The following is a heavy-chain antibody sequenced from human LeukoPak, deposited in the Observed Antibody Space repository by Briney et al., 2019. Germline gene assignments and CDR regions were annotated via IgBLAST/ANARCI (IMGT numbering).Heavy chain of an antibody. D-gene: IGHD1/OR15-1a*01. J-gene: IGHJ3*02. CDR2: FDPEDGET. CDR3: AINKNVEGAFDI. V-gene: IGHV1-24*01. Sequence: ASVKVSCKVSGYTLTELSMHWVRQAPGKGLEWMGGFDPEDGETIYAQKFQGRVTMTEDTSTDTAYMELSSLRSEDTAVYYCAINKNVEGAFDIWGQGTMVTVSS. CDR1: GYTLTELS.